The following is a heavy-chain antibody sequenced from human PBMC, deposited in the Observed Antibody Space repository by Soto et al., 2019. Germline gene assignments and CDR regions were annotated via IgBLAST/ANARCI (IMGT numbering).Heavy chain of an antibody. D-gene: IGHD3-9*01. CDR3: GRLEGLATISYYFDY. CDR2: VYYSGST. Sequence: PSETLSLTCTVSGCSVSSSSYYWGWVRQPPGKGLEWIGSVYYSGSTYYNPSPESRVTISVDKSKNQFSLKLMSLSAADTAVYYCGRLEGLATISYYFDYWGQGALVTVSS. J-gene: IGHJ4*02. CDR1: GCSVSSSSYY. V-gene: IGHV4-39*01.